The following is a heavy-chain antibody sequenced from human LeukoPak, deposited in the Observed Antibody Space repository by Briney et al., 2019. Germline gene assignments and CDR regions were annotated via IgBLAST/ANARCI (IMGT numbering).Heavy chain of an antibody. CDR3: ASPKDGVRPYYYYGMDV. Sequence: ASVKVSCKASGGTFSSYAISWVRQAPGQGLEWMGGIIPIFGTANYAQKFQGRVTITADESTSTAYMELSSLRSEDTAVYYCASPKDGVRPYYYYGMDVWGQGTTVTVSS. D-gene: IGHD4-17*01. V-gene: IGHV1-69*01. CDR1: GGTFSSYA. J-gene: IGHJ6*02. CDR2: IIPIFGTA.